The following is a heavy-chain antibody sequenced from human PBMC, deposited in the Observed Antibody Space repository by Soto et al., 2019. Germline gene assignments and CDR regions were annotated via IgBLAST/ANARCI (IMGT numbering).Heavy chain of an antibody. V-gene: IGHV1-18*01. CDR3: AREAAAGTLDY. Sequence: QVQLVQSGAEVKKPGASVKVSCKASGYTFTSYGISWVRQAPGQGLEWMGWISAYNGNTNYAQKLQGRVTMTTDTPTSTAYMQLRSLRSDYTALSSCAREAAAGTLDYWGQGTLVTVSS. D-gene: IGHD6-13*01. CDR2: ISAYNGNT. CDR1: GYTFTSYG. J-gene: IGHJ4*02.